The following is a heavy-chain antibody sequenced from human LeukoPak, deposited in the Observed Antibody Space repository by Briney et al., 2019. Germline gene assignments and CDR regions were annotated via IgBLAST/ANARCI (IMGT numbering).Heavy chain of an antibody. J-gene: IGHJ4*02. CDR1: GGSISSYY. CDR2: IYTSGST. D-gene: IGHD6-19*01. V-gene: IGHV4-4*07. CDR3: ARGSNSGWRRPFDY. Sequence: SETLFLTCTVSGGSISSYYWSWIRQPAGKGLEWIGRIYTSGSTSYNPSLKSRVTMSVDTSKNQFSLKLSSVTAADTAVYYCARGSNSGWRRPFDYWGQGTLVTVSS.